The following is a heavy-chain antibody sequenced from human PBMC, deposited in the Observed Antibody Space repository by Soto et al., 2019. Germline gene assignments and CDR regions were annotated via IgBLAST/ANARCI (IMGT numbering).Heavy chain of an antibody. CDR3: ARESEDLTSNFDY. Sequence: GGSLRLSCAASGFTFTRYSMNWVRQAPGKGLEWVSSISSTTNYIYYGDSMKGRFTISRDNAKNSLYLEVNSLRAEDTAVYYCARESEDLTSNFDYWGQGTLVTVSS. V-gene: IGHV3-21*06. CDR2: ISSTTNYI. CDR1: GFTFTRYS. J-gene: IGHJ4*02.